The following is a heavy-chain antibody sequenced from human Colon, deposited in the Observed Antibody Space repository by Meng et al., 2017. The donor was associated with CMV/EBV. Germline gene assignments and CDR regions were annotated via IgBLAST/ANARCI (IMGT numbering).Heavy chain of an antibody. CDR2: INHSGST. CDR3: ARVRFGHLKGAFDI. CDR1: GGSFSGYY. D-gene: IGHD3-3*01. V-gene: IGHV4-34*01. Sequence: SETLSFTCAVYGGSFSGYYWSWIRQPPGKGLEWIGEINHSGSTNYNPSLKSRVTISVDTSKNQFSLKLSSVTAADTAVYYCARVRFGHLKGAFDIWGQGTMVTVSS. J-gene: IGHJ3*02.